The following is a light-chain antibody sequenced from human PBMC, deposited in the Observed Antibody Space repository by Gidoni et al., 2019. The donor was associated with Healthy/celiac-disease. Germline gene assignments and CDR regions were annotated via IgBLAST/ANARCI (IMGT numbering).Light chain of an antibody. V-gene: IGLV1-44*01. Sequence: QSVLTPPPSPSWTPGQRVPISCSGSSSNIGSNPVNWYQQLPGTAPKRLIYSNNQRPSGVPDRFSGSKSGTSASLAISGLQSEDEADYYCAAWDDSLNGWVFGGGTKLTVL. J-gene: IGLJ3*02. CDR2: SNN. CDR1: SSNIGSNP. CDR3: AAWDDSLNGWV.